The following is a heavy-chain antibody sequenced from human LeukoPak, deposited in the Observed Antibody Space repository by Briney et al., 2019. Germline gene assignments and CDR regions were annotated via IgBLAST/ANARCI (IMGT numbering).Heavy chain of an antibody. Sequence: GGSLRLSCAASGFTFSSYWMHWVRQAPGKGLGWVANIKQDGSEKYYVDSVKGRFTISRDNAKNSLYLQMNSLRAEDTAVYYCARDGYYDYVWGSYRSSFFDYWGQGTLVTVSS. J-gene: IGHJ4*02. V-gene: IGHV3-7*01. CDR2: IKQDGSEK. CDR3: ARDGYYDYVWGSYRSSFFDY. D-gene: IGHD3-16*02. CDR1: GFTFSSYW.